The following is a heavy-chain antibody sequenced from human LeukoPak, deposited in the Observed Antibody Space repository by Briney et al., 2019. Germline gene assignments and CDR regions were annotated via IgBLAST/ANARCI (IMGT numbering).Heavy chain of an antibody. J-gene: IGHJ6*03. CDR1: GYTFTSYA. CDR3: AREGPYYDSSGYYLRGGYYYYYYMDV. Sequence: ASVKVSCKASGYTFTSYAMNWVRQAPGQGREWMGWINTNTGNPTYAQGFTGRFVFSLDTSASTAYLQISSLKAEDTAVYYCAREGPYYDSSGYYLRGGYYYYYYMDVWGKGTTVTVSS. CDR2: INTNTGNP. D-gene: IGHD3-22*01. V-gene: IGHV7-4-1*02.